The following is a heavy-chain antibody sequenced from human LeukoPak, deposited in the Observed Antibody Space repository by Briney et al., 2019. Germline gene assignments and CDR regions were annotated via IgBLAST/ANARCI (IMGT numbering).Heavy chain of an antibody. Sequence: ASVKVSCKASGYTFTSYAMHWVRQAPGQRLEWMGWINAGNGNTKYSQKFQGRVTITRDTSASTAYMELSSLRSEDTAVYYCARERTMVRGVMAGKGNWFDPWGQGTLVTVSS. D-gene: IGHD3-10*01. CDR1: GYTFTSYA. J-gene: IGHJ5*02. CDR2: INAGNGNT. V-gene: IGHV1-3*01. CDR3: ARERTMVRGVMAGKGNWFDP.